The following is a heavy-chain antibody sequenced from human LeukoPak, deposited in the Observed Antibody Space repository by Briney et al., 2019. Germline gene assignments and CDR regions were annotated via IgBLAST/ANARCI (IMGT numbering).Heavy chain of an antibody. Sequence: GASVKVSCKASGYTFTGYYMHWVRQAPGQGLEWMGWINPNSGGTNYAQKFQGRVTMTRDTSISTAYMELSRLRSDDTAVYYCARGYYYGSGSYYNPKIFDYWGQGTLVTVSS. CDR3: ARGYYYGSGSYYNPKIFDY. J-gene: IGHJ4*02. CDR2: INPNSGGT. CDR1: GYTFTGYY. V-gene: IGHV1-2*02. D-gene: IGHD3-10*01.